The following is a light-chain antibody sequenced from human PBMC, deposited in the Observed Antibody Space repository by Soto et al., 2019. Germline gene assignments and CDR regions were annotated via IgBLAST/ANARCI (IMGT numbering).Light chain of an antibody. CDR1: QSVSTSH. J-gene: IGKJ2*01. CDR2: GAS. Sequence: EIVLTQSPGTLSSSPGERATLSCRASQSVSTSHLAWYQHKPGQSPMLLIDGASIRATGIPDRFSGSGFGTDFTLPSSRLEPQDFAVYYCQQYGSSLSKTLGQGTKLEIK. CDR3: QQYGSSLSKT. V-gene: IGKV3-20*01.